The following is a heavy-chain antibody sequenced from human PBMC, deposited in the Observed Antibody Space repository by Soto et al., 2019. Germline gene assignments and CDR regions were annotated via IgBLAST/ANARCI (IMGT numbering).Heavy chain of an antibody. D-gene: IGHD1-26*01. CDR2: IKQDGSEK. CDR1: GFTFSSYW. J-gene: IGHJ4*02. CDR3: ARGGLVGATYGLPY. V-gene: IGHV3-7*03. Sequence: EVQLVESGGGLVQPGGSLRLSCAASGFTFSSYWMSWVRQAPGKGLEWVANIKQDGSEKYYVDSVKGRFTISRDNAKNSLYLQMDSLRAEDTAVYYCARGGLVGATYGLPYWGQGTLVTVSS.